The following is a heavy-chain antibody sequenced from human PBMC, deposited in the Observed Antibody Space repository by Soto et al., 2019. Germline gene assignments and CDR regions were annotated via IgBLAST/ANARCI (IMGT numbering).Heavy chain of an antibody. CDR2: ISSSGSTI. D-gene: IGHD1-26*01. V-gene: IGHV3-48*03. Sequence: EVQLVESGGGLVQPGGSLRLSCAASGFTFSSYEMNWVRQAPGKGLEWVSYISSSGSTIYYADSVKGRFTISRDNAKNSLYLQMNSLRAEDTAVYYCARDFKEGGGAFGYWGQGTLVTVSS. J-gene: IGHJ4*02. CDR3: ARDFKEGGGAFGY. CDR1: GFTFSSYE.